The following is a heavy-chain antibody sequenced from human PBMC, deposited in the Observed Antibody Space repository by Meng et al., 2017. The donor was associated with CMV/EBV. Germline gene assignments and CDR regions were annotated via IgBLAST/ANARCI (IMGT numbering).Heavy chain of an antibody. D-gene: IGHD6-6*01. CDR2: ISGSGGST. CDR1: GFTFSSYA. J-gene: IGHJ5*02. Sequence: SGFTFSSYAMGWVRQAPGKGLEWVSAISGSGGSTYYADSVKGRFTISRDNSKNTLYLQMNSLRAEDTAVYYCAKDGGIAARRPLDPWGQGTLVTVSS. CDR3: AKDGGIAARRPLDP. V-gene: IGHV3-23*01.